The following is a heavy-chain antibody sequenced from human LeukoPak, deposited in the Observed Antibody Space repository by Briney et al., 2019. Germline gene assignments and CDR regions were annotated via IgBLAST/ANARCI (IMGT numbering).Heavy chain of an antibody. CDR3: ARRSGSDALDI. J-gene: IGHJ3*02. Sequence: GESLKNSCKGSGYSFISYWIAWVRQMPGKGLEWMGIIYPGDSYTTYSPSFQGQVTISADKSISTAYLQWRSLKAADTAMYYCARRSGSDALDIWGQGTIVTVSS. V-gene: IGHV5-51*01. CDR2: IYPGDSYT. CDR1: GYSFISYW. D-gene: IGHD3-10*01.